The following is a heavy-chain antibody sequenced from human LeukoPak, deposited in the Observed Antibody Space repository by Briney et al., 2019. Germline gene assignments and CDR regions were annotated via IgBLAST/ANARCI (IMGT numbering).Heavy chain of an antibody. J-gene: IGHJ6*03. Sequence: GGSLRLSCAASGFTFSSYAMHWVRQAPGKGLEWVAVISYDGSNKYYADSVKGRFTISRDNSKNTLYLQMNSLRAEDTAVYYCARGNKRHVLRFLEWFPYYMDVWGKGTTVTVSS. CDR3: ARGNKRHVLRFLEWFPYYMDV. D-gene: IGHD3-3*01. V-gene: IGHV3-30*04. CDR1: GFTFSSYA. CDR2: ISYDGSNK.